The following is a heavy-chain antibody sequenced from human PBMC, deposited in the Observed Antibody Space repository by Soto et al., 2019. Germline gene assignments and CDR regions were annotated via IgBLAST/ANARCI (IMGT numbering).Heavy chain of an antibody. D-gene: IGHD3-10*01. V-gene: IGHV3-30*18. CDR3: AKARGDLRAGWFDP. CDR2: ISYDGSNK. Sequence: QVQLVESGGGVVQPGRSLRLSCAASGFTFSSYGMHWVRQAPGKGLEWVAVISYDGSNKYYADSVKGRFTISRDNSKNTLYLQMNSLRAEDTAVYYCAKARGDLRAGWFDPWGQGTLVTVSS. CDR1: GFTFSSYG. J-gene: IGHJ5*02.